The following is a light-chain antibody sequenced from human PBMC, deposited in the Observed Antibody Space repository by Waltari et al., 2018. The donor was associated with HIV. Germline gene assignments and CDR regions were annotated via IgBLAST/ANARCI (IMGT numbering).Light chain of an antibody. J-gene: IGLJ2*01. V-gene: IGLV1-51*01. Sequence: QSVLTQPPSVSAAPGQKVTISCSGSTSNIGNNYVSWYQQLPGTAPKCLIPDNTRVPSGIPDRFSGSKSGTSATLGITGLQTGDEADYYCGTWDSSLGAVVFGGGTKLTVL. CDR3: GTWDSSLGAVV. CDR1: TSNIGNNY. CDR2: DNT.